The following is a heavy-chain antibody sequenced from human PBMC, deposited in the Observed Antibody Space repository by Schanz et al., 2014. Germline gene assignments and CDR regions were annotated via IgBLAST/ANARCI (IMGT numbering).Heavy chain of an antibody. CDR1: GFTFSSYS. CDR3: AKSLESCPGGRCSRGYFEY. D-gene: IGHD2-8*02. Sequence: EVQLVESGGGLVQPGGSLRLSCTASGFTFSSYSMNWVRQAPGKGLEWVSYVSRSTPDIYYADSVKGRFTMSRDNFKGALYLQMSSLRAEDTAVYYCAKSLESCPGGRCSRGYFEYCGQGTLVTVSS. J-gene: IGHJ4*02. V-gene: IGHV3-48*01. CDR2: VSRSTPDI.